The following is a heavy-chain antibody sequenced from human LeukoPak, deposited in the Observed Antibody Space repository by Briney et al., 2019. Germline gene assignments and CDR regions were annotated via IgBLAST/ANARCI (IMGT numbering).Heavy chain of an antibody. D-gene: IGHD5-24*01. V-gene: IGHV3-7*02. Sequence: GGSLRLSCAASGFTFSSSWMSWVRQTPGKGLEWVANVKQDGSEKYYVDSVKGRFTISRDNAKNSLHLQRNSLRAEDTAVYYCASAERWLQHFDYWGQGTLVTVPS. CDR3: ASAERWLQHFDY. CDR2: VKQDGSEK. J-gene: IGHJ4*02. CDR1: GFTFSSSW.